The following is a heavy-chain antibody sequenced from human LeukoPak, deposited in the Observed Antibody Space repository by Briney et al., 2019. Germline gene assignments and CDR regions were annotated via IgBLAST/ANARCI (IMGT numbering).Heavy chain of an antibody. J-gene: IGHJ4*02. Sequence: GGSLRLSSAASGFTFRSYGIHWVRQAPGKGLEWVALIWPDGNKKFYADSVKGRLTISRDNSKDTLYLQMNSLRADDTAVYYCARDGTGWYPGDYWGQGTLVTVSS. CDR1: GFTFRSYG. V-gene: IGHV3-33*01. CDR3: ARDGTGWYPGDY. D-gene: IGHD6-19*01. CDR2: IWPDGNKK.